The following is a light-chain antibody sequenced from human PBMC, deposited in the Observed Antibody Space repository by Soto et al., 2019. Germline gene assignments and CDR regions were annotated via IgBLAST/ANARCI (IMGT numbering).Light chain of an antibody. CDR3: QQYGRSPRM. J-gene: IGKJ1*01. Sequence: EIVLTHSPGTLSFSPGERATLSCSASQSVSSSYLAWYQQKPGQAPRLLIYGASNRATGILDRFSGSGSGKDFTLIISRLEPEDFAVYYCQQYGRSPRMFSQGAKVEIK. V-gene: IGKV3-20*01. CDR1: QSVSSSY. CDR2: GAS.